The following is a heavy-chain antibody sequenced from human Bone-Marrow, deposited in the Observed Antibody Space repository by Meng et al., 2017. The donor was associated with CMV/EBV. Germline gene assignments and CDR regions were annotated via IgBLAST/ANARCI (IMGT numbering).Heavy chain of an antibody. V-gene: IGHV3-74*01. CDR2: INNDGSST. CDR3: ASSVMDV. J-gene: IGHJ6*02. Sequence: GESLKISCAASGFTFSNYWMHWVRQAPGKGLVWVSHINNDGSSTNYADSVKGRFTISRDNAKNTLYLQMNSLRAEDTAVYYCASSVMDVWGQGPTVTVSS. CDR1: GFTFSNYW.